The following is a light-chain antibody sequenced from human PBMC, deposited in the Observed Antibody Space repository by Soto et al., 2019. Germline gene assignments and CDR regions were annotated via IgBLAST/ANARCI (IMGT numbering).Light chain of an antibody. CDR2: AAS. CDR3: LHLNSYSPDT. J-gene: IGKJ3*01. CDR1: QGISSY. Sequence: DIPLTQSPCFLSASVGDRVTITCRASQGISSYLAWYQQKPGKAPKLLIFAASTLQNGVPSRFSGSGSGTEFTLTISSPQPEDFATYYCLHLNSYSPDTFGPGTKVDIK. V-gene: IGKV1-9*01.